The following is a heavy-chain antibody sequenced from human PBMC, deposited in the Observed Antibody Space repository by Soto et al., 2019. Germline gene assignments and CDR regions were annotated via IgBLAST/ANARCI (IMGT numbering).Heavy chain of an antibody. D-gene: IGHD2-8*01. Sequence: ETLSLTCTVSGGSISSYYWGWIRQPPGKGLEWIGSIYYSGSTYYNPSLKSRVTISVDTSKNQFSLKLSSVTAADTAVYYCARQDIVLMVYANDYWGQGTLVTVSS. CDR2: IYYSGST. V-gene: IGHV4-39*01. CDR1: GGSISSYY. CDR3: ARQDIVLMVYANDY. J-gene: IGHJ4*02.